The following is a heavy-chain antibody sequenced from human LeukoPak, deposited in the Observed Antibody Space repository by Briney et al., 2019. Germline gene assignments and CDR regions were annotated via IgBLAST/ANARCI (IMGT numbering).Heavy chain of an antibody. CDR3: AREGGGARYFDL. J-gene: IGHJ2*01. Sequence: SETLSLTCTVSGYSISSGYYWGWIRQPPGKGLEWIGSINHSGSTYYNPSLKSRVTISVDTSKNQISLKLSSVTAADTAVYYCAREGGGARYFDLWGRGTLVTVSS. CDR1: GYSISSGYY. D-gene: IGHD2-15*01. V-gene: IGHV4-38-2*02. CDR2: INHSGST.